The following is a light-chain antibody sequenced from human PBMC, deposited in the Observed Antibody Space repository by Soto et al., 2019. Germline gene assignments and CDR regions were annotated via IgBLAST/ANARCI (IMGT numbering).Light chain of an antibody. V-gene: IGLV1-44*01. J-gene: IGLJ2*01. Sequence: QSVLTQPPSASGTPGQRVTISCSGSSSNIGSNTVNWYQQLPGTAPKLLIYSNNQRPSGVPDRFSGSKYGTSASLAISGLKSEDEADYYCAAWDDRLNGDVVFGGGTKLTVL. CDR3: AAWDDRLNGDVV. CDR1: SSNIGSNT. CDR2: SNN.